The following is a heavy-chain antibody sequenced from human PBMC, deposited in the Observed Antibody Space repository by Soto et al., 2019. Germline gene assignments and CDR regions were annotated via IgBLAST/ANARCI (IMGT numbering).Heavy chain of an antibody. Sequence: ASVKVSCKASGYSFNTYGISWVRQAPGQGLEWMGWISTYNGNTNYAQKLQDRITMTIDTSTTTGYMELRSLRSDDTAVYYCARRLSSYYYSVDVWGQGTTVTVSS. D-gene: IGHD6-6*01. CDR2: ISTYNGNT. V-gene: IGHV1-18*01. CDR3: ARRLSSYYYSVDV. J-gene: IGHJ6*02. CDR1: GYSFNTYG.